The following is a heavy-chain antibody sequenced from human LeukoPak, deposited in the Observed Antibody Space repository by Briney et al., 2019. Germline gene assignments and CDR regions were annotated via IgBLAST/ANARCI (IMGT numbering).Heavy chain of an antibody. D-gene: IGHD1-26*01. CDR1: GYTFTSFD. V-gene: IGHV1-8*01. Sequence: ASVKVSCKASGYTFTSFDINWVRQASGQGLEWMGWTNPRSGHTEYAQKFQGRVTMTSDTSTSTVYMELMNLRSEDTAVYYCARGPDVGSWGQGTLVIVSS. CDR2: TNPRSGHT. CDR3: ARGPDVGS. J-gene: IGHJ5*02.